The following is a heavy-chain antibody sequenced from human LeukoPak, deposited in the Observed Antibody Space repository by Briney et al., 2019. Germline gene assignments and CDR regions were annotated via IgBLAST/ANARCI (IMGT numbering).Heavy chain of an antibody. V-gene: IGHV1-24*01. D-gene: IGHD4-23*01. CDR3: ATPTQYYGGDSPFDY. J-gene: IGHJ4*02. CDR2: FGPEDGET. CDR1: GYTLTELS. Sequence: GASVKVSCKVSGYTLTELSMHWVRQAPGKGLEWMGGFGPEDGETIYAQKFQGRVTMTEDTSTDTAYMELSSLRSEDTAVYYCATPTQYYGGDSPFDYWGQGTLVTVSS.